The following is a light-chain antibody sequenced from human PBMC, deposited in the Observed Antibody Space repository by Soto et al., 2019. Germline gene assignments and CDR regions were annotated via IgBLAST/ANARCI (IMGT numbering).Light chain of an antibody. Sequence: EIVLTQSPGTLSLSPGERATLSCRSSQSVSSNYLAWYQQKPDQAPRLVIYDVSGRATGIPDRFSGSGSGTDVTLTISRLEPEAFAVYYCQQYGSSPTFGQGTKVEIK. CDR1: QSVSSNY. CDR3: QQYGSSPT. J-gene: IGKJ1*01. CDR2: DVS. V-gene: IGKV3-20*01.